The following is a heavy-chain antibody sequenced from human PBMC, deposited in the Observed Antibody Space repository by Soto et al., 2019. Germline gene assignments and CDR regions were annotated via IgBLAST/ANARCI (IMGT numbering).Heavy chain of an antibody. Sequence: EVQVLESGGGLVQSGGSLRLSCAASGFTFSNYAMSWVRQAPGKGLEWVSSISGSGGTTYYADSVKGRLTLSRDNSKNTLYLQMNSLRVEDTAVYYCAKNNMGYYLDYWGQGTLVTVSS. CDR1: GFTFSNYA. D-gene: IGHD3-10*01. J-gene: IGHJ4*02. CDR3: AKNNMGYYLDY. CDR2: ISGSGGTT. V-gene: IGHV3-23*01.